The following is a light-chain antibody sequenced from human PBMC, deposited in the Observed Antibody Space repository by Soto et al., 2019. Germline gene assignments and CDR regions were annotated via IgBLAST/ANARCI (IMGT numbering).Light chain of an antibody. CDR1: QDISNY. CDR2: DAS. Sequence: DIQMTQSPSSLSASVGDRVTITCPASQDISNYLNWYQQKLGKAPKLLIYDASNLETGVPSRFSGSGSGTDFTFTISSLQPEDIATYYCQQYSHLITFGQGTRLEI. CDR3: QQYSHLIT. J-gene: IGKJ5*01. V-gene: IGKV1-33*01.